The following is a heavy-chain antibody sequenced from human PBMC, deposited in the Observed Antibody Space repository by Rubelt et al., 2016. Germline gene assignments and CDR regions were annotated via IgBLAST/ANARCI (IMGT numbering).Heavy chain of an antibody. V-gene: IGHV1-2*02. J-gene: IGHJ4*02. Sequence: VRQAPGQGLEWMGWINPNSGGTNYAQKFQGRVTMTRDTSISTAYMELSSLRSEDTAVYYCARVAYDYVWGSYRQPLVDDYWGQGTLVTVSS. CDR3: ARVAYDYVWGSYRQPLVDDY. CDR2: INPNSGGT. D-gene: IGHD3-16*02.